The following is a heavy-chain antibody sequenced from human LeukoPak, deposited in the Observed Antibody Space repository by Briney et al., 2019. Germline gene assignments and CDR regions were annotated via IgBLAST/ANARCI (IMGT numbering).Heavy chain of an antibody. J-gene: IGHJ6*02. CDR2: IIPIFGIA. D-gene: IGHD6-6*01. V-gene: IGHV1-69*04. CDR1: GYTFTSYG. Sequence: ASVKVSCKASGYTFTSYGISWVRQAPGQGLEWMGRIIPIFGIANYAQKFQGRVTITADKSTSTAYMELSSLRSEDTAVYYCAGPYSSSSGYYYYGMDVWGQGTTVTVSS. CDR3: AGPYSSSSGYYYYGMDV.